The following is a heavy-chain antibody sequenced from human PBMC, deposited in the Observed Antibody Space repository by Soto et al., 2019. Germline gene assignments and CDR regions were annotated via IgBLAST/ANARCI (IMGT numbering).Heavy chain of an antibody. J-gene: IGHJ4*02. CDR3: ARDTVGASGY. CDR2: IAYDGSNK. V-gene: IGHV3-30-3*01. CDR1: GFNFSSYA. D-gene: IGHD1-26*01. Sequence: GGSLRLSCAASGFNFSSYAMHRVRQAAGKGLEWVGVIAYDGSNKYDANSVKGRFTISRDNSTNTLYLQMNSLRAEDTAVYYCARDTVGASGYWGQGTLVTVSS.